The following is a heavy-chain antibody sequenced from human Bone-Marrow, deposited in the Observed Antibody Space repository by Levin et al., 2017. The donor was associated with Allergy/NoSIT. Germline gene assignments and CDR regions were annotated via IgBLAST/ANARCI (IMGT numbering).Heavy chain of an antibody. J-gene: IGHJ4*02. CDR2: ISSGGETT. CDR1: GFDFSDYY. CDR3: ARDSETDYQGSYGIDY. V-gene: IGHV3-11*01. Sequence: GESLKISCVASGFDFSDYYMSWVRQAPGKGLEWLSYISSGGETTYYADAVKGRFIISRDNTQNSVYLQMNTLRTEDTALYYCARDSETDYQGSYGIDYWGQGILVTVSS. D-gene: IGHD3-16*01.